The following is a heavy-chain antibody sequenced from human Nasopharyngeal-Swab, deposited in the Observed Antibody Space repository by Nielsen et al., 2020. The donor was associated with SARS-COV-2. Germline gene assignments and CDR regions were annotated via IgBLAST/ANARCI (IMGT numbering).Heavy chain of an antibody. CDR1: GFTFEDYA. CDR2: ISWNSGSL. V-gene: IGHV3-9*01. Sequence: SLKISCAASGFTFEDYAMHWVRQAPGKGLEWVSGISWNSGSLGYADPVKGRFTISRDNAKNSLYLQMNSLRAEDTALYYCAGIAGAGGPFDYWGQGTLVTVSS. D-gene: IGHD6-19*01. J-gene: IGHJ4*02. CDR3: AGIAGAGGPFDY.